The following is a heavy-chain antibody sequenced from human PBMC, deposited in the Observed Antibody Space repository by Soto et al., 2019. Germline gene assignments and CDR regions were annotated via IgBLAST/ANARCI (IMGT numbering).Heavy chain of an antibody. CDR1: GGSISSYY. CDR3: ARVAYYDSSGYYHPHMWCDP. J-gene: IGHJ5*02. D-gene: IGHD3-22*01. V-gene: IGHV4-4*07. CDR2: IYTSGST. Sequence: SETLSLTCTVSGGSISSYYWSWIRQPAGKGLEWIGRIYTSGSTNYNPALKSRVTMSVDTSKNEFSLKLSSVTAADTTVYYCARVAYYDSSGYYHPHMWCDPWGQGTLVTVSS.